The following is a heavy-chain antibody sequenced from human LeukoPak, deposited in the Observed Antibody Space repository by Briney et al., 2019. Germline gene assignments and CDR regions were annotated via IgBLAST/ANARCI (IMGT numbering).Heavy chain of an antibody. CDR2: IYYSGCT. J-gene: IGHJ5*02. D-gene: IGHD2-2*02. Sequence: SETLSLTCTVSGGSISSYYWSWIRQPPGKGLEWIGYIYYSGCTNYNPSLKSRVTISVDTSKNQFSLKLSSVTAADTAVYYCARDRGYCSSTSCYKAFWFDPWGQGTLVTVSS. CDR1: GGSISSYY. V-gene: IGHV4-59*01. CDR3: ARDRGYCSSTSCYKAFWFDP.